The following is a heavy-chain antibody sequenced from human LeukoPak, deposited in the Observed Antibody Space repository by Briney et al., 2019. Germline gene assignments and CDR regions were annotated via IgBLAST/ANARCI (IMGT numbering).Heavy chain of an antibody. D-gene: IGHD3-22*01. CDR2: MNQDGSEI. CDR1: GFTFSRYW. V-gene: IGHV3-7*01. CDR3: ARSISRGYDSSGYYYGPDAFDI. Sequence: GGSLRLSCVGSGFTFSRYWLNWVRQAPGKGLEWVANMNQDGSEIYYLDSVKGRFTISRDNAKNSVYLQMNGLKAEDTAVYYCARSISRGYDSSGYYYGPDAFDIWGQGTMVTVSS. J-gene: IGHJ3*02.